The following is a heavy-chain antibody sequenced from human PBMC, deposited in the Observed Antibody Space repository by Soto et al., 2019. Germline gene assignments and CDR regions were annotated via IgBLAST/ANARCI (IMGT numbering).Heavy chain of an antibody. J-gene: IGHJ4*02. D-gene: IGHD3-9*01. Sequence: GGSLRLSCAASGVTVSSSYMSWVRQAPGKGLEWVSVIYSGGSTYYADSVKGRFTISRDNSKNTLYLQMNSLRAEDTAVYYCAREYDILTGYYFDYWGQGTLVTVSS. V-gene: IGHV3-66*01. CDR2: IYSGGST. CDR1: GVTVSSSY. CDR3: AREYDILTGYYFDY.